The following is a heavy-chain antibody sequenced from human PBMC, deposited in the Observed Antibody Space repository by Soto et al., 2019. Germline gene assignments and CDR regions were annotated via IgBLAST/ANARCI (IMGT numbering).Heavy chain of an antibody. D-gene: IGHD3-22*01. Sequence: PGGSLRLSCAASGFSFSDYPMNWVRQAPGKGLEWVSAISGSGGSTYYADSVKGRFTISRDNSKNTLYLQMNSLRAEDTAVYYCAKDDWETYYYDSSGSDAFDIWGQGTMVTVSS. CDR1: GFSFSDYP. V-gene: IGHV3-23*01. J-gene: IGHJ3*02. CDR2: ISGSGGST. CDR3: AKDDWETYYYDSSGSDAFDI.